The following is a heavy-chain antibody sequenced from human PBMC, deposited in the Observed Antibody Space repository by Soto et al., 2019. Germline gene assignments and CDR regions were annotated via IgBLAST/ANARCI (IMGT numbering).Heavy chain of an antibody. J-gene: IGHJ6*02. CDR1: GGTFSSYA. CDR2: IIPIFGTA. D-gene: IGHD6-19*01. CDR3: ARGAADSSVWFEGYYYYGMDV. V-gene: IGHV1-69*12. Sequence: QVQLVQSGAEVKKPGSSVKVSCKASGGTFSSYAISWVRQAPGQGLEWMGGIIPIFGTANYAQKFQGRVTITADESTSTAYMELSSLRSEDTAVYYCARGAADSSVWFEGYYYYGMDVWGQGTTVTVSS.